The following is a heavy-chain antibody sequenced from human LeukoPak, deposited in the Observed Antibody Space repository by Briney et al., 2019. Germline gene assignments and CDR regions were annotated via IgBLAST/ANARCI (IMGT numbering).Heavy chain of an antibody. V-gene: IGHV3-53*01. CDR2: IYSGGST. J-gene: IGHJ4*02. CDR1: GFTVKSNY. CDR3: ARGGYDSSGYYYYFDF. Sequence: GGSLRLSCAASGFTVKSNYMSWVRQAPGKGLEWVSTIYSGGSTYYTGSLKGRFTISRDNSKNTVYLQMNSLRAEDTAVYYCARGGYDSSGYYYYFDFWGQGTLVTVSS. D-gene: IGHD3-22*01.